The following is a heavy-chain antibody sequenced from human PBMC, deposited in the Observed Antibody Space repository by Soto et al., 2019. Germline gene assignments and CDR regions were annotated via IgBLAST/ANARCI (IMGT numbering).Heavy chain of an antibody. V-gene: IGHV4-59*08. CDR3: ARLGLIVVVPAAIDSWFDP. Sequence: SETLSLTCTVSGGSIRSYCWTWIRQPPGEGLEWIGCICNSGTTNYNPSLKSRVAISIDTPKNQFSLQLSSVTAADTAVYYCARLGLIVVVPAAIDSWFDPWGQGTLVTVS. D-gene: IGHD2-2*01. CDR2: ICNSGTT. CDR1: GGSIRSYC. J-gene: IGHJ5*02.